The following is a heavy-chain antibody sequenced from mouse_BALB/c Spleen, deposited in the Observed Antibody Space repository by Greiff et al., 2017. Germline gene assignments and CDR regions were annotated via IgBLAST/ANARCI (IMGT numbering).Heavy chain of an antibody. CDR1: GYTFTNYW. CDR3: ARRGVRLPPFDY. CDR2: IYPGGGYT. Sequence: QVQLQQSGAELVRPGTSVKISCKASGYTFTNYWLGWVKQRPGHGLEWIGDIYPGGGYTNYNEKFKGKATLTADTSSSTAYMQLSSLTSEDSAVYFCARRGVRLPPFDYWGQGTTLTVSS. J-gene: IGHJ2*01. D-gene: IGHD1-2*01. V-gene: IGHV1-63*02.